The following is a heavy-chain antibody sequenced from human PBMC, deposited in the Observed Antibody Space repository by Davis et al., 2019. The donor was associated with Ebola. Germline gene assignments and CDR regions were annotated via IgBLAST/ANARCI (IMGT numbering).Heavy chain of an antibody. V-gene: IGHV3-30-3*01. D-gene: IGHD3-10*01. J-gene: IGHJ6*02. Sequence: GGSLRLSCAASGFTFSSYAMHWVRQAPGKGLEWVAVISYDGSNKYYADSVKGRFTISRDNSKNTLYLQMNSLRAEDTAVYYCARGRGTYYYYGMDVWGQGTTVTVSS. CDR2: ISYDGSNK. CDR3: ARGRGTYYYYGMDV. CDR1: GFTFSSYA.